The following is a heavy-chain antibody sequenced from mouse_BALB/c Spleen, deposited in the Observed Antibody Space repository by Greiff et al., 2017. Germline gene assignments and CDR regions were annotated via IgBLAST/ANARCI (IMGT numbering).Heavy chain of an antibody. V-gene: IGHV14-3*02. CDR3: ARSLLWLRRFDY. CDR2: IDPANGNT. J-gene: IGHJ2*01. CDR1: GFNIKDTY. D-gene: IGHD2-2*01. Sequence: EVQLQQSGAELVKSGASVKLSCTASGFNIKDTYMHWVKQRPEPGLEWIGRIDPANGNTKYDPKFQGKATITADTSSNTAYLQLSSLTSEDTAVYYCARSLLWLRRFDYWGQGTTLTVSS.